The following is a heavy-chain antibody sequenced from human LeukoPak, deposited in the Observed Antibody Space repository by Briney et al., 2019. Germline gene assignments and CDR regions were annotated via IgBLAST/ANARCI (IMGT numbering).Heavy chain of an antibody. J-gene: IGHJ4*02. Sequence: GGSLRLSCAASGFTFTTYSMNWVRQAPGKGLEWVSYISSSSSTIYYADSVKGRFTISRDNAKNSLYLQMNSLRDEDTAVYYCARDYYGDYSFDYCGQGTLVTVSS. CDR1: GFTFTTYS. D-gene: IGHD4-17*01. CDR2: ISSSSSTI. CDR3: ARDYYGDYSFDY. V-gene: IGHV3-48*02.